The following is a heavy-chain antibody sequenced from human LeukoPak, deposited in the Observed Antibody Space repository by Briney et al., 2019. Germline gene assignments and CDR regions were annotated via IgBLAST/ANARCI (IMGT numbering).Heavy chain of an antibody. J-gene: IGHJ4*02. CDR3: AAVAGTFDY. Sequence: ASVKVSCKASGYTFTDYYMHWVQQAPGKGLEWMGLVDPEDGETIYAEKFQGRVTITADTSTDTAYMELSSLRSEDTAVYYCAAVAGTFDYWGQGTLVTVSS. CDR2: VDPEDGET. D-gene: IGHD6-19*01. CDR1: GYTFTDYY. V-gene: IGHV1-69-2*01.